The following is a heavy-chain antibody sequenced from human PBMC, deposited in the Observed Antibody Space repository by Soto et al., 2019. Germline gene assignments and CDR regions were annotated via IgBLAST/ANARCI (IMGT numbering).Heavy chain of an antibody. CDR2: ISGSGGNT. D-gene: IGHD2-21*02. V-gene: IGHV3-23*01. J-gene: IGHJ5*02. Sequence: EVQLLESGGSLVQPGGSLRLSCAASGFTFSTFAMNWVRQAPGEGLEWVASISGSGGNTQYADSVTGRVTISRENAKINVYLQMNTLRAEDADVYGCTKCDVVMTTSGGGCNGFEPWGQGAVVIVSS. CDR3: TKCDVVMTTSGGGCNGFEP. CDR1: GFTFSTFA.